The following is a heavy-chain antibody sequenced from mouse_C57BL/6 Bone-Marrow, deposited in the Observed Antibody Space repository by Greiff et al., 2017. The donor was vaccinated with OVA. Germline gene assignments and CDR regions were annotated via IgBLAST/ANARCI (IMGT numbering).Heavy chain of an antibody. CDR1: GYTFTSYW. V-gene: IGHV1-55*01. Sequence: QVQLQQPGAELVKPGASVKMSCKASGYTFTSYWITWVKQRPGQGLEWIGDIYPGRGSTNYNEKFKGKATLTLDTSSSTAYMQLSSLTSEDSAVYYSARDGVLGFDYWGQGTTLTVSS. D-gene: IGHD4-1*01. CDR3: ARDGVLGFDY. CDR2: IYPGRGST. J-gene: IGHJ2*01.